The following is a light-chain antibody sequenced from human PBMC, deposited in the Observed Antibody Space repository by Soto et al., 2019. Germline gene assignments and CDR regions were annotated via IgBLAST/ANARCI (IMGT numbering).Light chain of an antibody. CDR2: AIS. CDR1: QSVTAY. Sequence: DIQMTQSPSSLSASVGDRVTITCRASQSVTAYLHWYQQKAGEAPKLLIYAISNLQSGVSSRFSGSGSGTDFTLTISSLQPEDFATYYCQQSYSTPITFGQRTRLEI. V-gene: IGKV1-39*01. J-gene: IGKJ5*01. CDR3: QQSYSTPIT.